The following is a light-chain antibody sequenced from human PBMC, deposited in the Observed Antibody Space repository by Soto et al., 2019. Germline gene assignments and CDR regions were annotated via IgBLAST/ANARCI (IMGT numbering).Light chain of an antibody. V-gene: IGKV1-5*03. J-gene: IGKJ1*01. CDR1: ESIYSW. CDR3: QEYNTNSRT. Sequence: IQMTQSPSTLSASVGDTVTITCRASESIYSWLAWYKQIPGKAPQLLIYKTSTLQGGVPSRFSGSGSGAEYTLTISSLQPDDFETYFCQEYNTNSRTFGQGTRV. CDR2: KTS.